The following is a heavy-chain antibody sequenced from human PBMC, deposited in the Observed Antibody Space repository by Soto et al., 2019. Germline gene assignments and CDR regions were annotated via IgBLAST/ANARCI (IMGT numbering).Heavy chain of an antibody. D-gene: IGHD3-16*01. CDR1: GYTFIRYG. CDR2: ISPYNDQT. V-gene: IGHV1-18*01. CDR3: ARGGYYDNVWGKLSHYGLDV. Sequence: QVQLVQSASEVMKPGASVKVSCKASGYTFIRYGITWVRQAPGQRLECMGWISPYNDQTIYAQKLQGRVTMTADTSTRTVYMQLRSLKSDDTAVYYCARGGYYDNVWGKLSHYGLDVCGHGTSVTVSS. J-gene: IGHJ6*02.